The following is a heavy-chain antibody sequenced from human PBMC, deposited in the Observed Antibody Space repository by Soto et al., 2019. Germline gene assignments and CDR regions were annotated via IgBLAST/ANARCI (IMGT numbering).Heavy chain of an antibody. D-gene: IGHD3-10*01. V-gene: IGHV4-59*08. Sequence: QVQLQESGPGLVKPSETLSLTCTISGGPMNNYYCSWFRQPRGQGLEWIGYMGYNGFTRYNPSLWSRVAISLDTAKNQFSLNLSSVTAADTALYYCARQGFGELHGLVDVWGQGITVTVSS. CDR2: MGYNGFT. CDR3: ARQGFGELHGLVDV. CDR1: GGPMNNYY. J-gene: IGHJ6*02.